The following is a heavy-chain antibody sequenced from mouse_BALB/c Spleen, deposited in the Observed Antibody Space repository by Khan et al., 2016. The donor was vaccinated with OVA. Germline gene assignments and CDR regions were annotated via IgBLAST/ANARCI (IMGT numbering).Heavy chain of an antibody. CDR2: IWGGGSK. CDR1: GFSLTDYA. V-gene: IGHV2-6-5*01. J-gene: IGHJ4*01. CDR3: AKDPPYYGMDY. Sequence: QVQLKESGPGLVAPSQSLSITCTVSGFSLTDYAVSWIRQPPGKGLEWLGVIWGGGSKYYNSALKSRLSISKDNSKSQVFLKMNSLQTDDTAMYYWAKDPPYYGMDYWGQGTSVTVSS.